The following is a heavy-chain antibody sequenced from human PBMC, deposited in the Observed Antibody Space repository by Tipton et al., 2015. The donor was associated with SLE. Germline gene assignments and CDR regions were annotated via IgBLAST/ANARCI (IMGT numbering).Heavy chain of an antibody. CDR2: ICCGGST. CDR1: GGSITNYY. J-gene: IGHJ3*02. CDR3: ATFFGHSSASPDALDI. D-gene: IGHD6-6*01. Sequence: TLSLTCTVSGGSITNYYWGWVRQPAGKGLEWIGRICCGGSTKYNPSLDSRVSLSVDASRNHFSLTLSSVTAADTAVYYCATFFGHSSASPDALDIWGQGTMVTVSS. V-gene: IGHV4-4*07.